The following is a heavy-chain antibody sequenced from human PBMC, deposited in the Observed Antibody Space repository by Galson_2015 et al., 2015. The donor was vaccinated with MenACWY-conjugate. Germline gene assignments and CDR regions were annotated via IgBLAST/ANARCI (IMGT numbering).Heavy chain of an antibody. CDR2: TYYRSKWYK. Sequence: CAISGDSVSSHSAAWNWIRQSPSRGLEWLGRTYYRSKWYKYYAASVKSRMTINVDTSKNQISLQLNSVTPEDTAMYYCASQGIAVAGVIDYWGQGTLVTVSS. J-gene: IGHJ4*02. CDR1: GDSVSSHSAA. CDR3: ASQGIAVAGVIDY. D-gene: IGHD6-19*01. V-gene: IGHV6-1*01.